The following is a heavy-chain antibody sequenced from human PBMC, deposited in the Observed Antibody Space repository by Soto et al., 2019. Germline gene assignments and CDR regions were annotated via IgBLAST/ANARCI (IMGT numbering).Heavy chain of an antibody. Sequence: PGESLKISCKGSGYSFTSYWIGWVRQMPGKGLEWMGIIYPGDSDTRYSPSFQGQVTISADKSTSTAYLQWSSLKASDTAMYYCARPRYDFWSAQSPIDAFDIWGQGTMVTVSS. J-gene: IGHJ3*02. CDR1: GYSFTSYW. V-gene: IGHV5-51*01. D-gene: IGHD3-3*01. CDR2: IYPGDSDT. CDR3: ARPRYDFWSAQSPIDAFDI.